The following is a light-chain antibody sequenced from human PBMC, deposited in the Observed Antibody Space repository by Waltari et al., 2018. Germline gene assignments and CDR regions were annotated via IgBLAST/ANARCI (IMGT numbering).Light chain of an antibody. V-gene: IGKV3-15*01. CDR2: SAS. Sequence: EVVMTQSPATLSVSPGQRATLSCRASQSVSRNLAWYQQKPGQAPRLLIDSASTRATGIPARFSGSGSGTEFTLTISSMQSEDFAVYYCQQYNNWRTFGQGTKVEIK. CDR1: QSVSRN. CDR3: QQYNNWRT. J-gene: IGKJ1*01.